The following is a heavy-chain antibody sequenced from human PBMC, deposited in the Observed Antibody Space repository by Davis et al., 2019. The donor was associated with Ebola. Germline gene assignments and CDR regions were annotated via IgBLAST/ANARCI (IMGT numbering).Heavy chain of an antibody. D-gene: IGHD2-21*01. CDR1: GFTFSGSA. J-gene: IGHJ6*02. V-gene: IGHV3-73*01. Sequence: GGSLRLSCAASGFTFSGSAMHWVRQASGKGLEWVGRIRSKANSYATAYAASVKGRFTISRDDSKNTAYLQMNSLKTEDTAVYYCTGPYCGGDCYPHRGYYYYGMDVWGQGTTVTVSS. CDR3: TGPYCGGDCYPHRGYYYYGMDV. CDR2: IRSKANSYAT.